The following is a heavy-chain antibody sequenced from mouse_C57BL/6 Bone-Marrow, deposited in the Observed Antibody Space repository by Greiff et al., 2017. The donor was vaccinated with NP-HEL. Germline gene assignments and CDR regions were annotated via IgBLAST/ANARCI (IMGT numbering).Heavy chain of an antibody. J-gene: IGHJ4*01. CDR1: GYAFSSSW. CDR2: IYPGDGDP. V-gene: IGHV1-82*01. Sequence: VQLQESGPELVKPGASVKISCKASGYAFSSSWMNWVKQRPGKGLEWIGRIYPGDGDPTYNGKFKGKATLTAYKSSSTAYMQLSSLTSDDSAVYCGARSTMGSDYYAMDYWGQGTSVTVSS. D-gene: IGHD2-1*01. CDR3: ARSTMGSDYYAMDY.